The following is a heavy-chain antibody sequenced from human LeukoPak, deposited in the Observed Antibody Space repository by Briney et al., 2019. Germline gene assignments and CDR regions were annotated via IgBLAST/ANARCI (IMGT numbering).Heavy chain of an antibody. CDR3: TREDDSSGYRPFDI. CDR1: GYTFTGYH. CDR2: INPNSGGT. Sequence: EASVKVSCKASGYTFTGYHIHWVRQPPGQGLEWMGRINPNSGGTNYAQKFQGRVTMTRDTSISTAYMDLSSLRSDDTAVYYCTREDDSSGYRPFDIWGQGTMVTVSS. J-gene: IGHJ3*02. V-gene: IGHV1-2*06. D-gene: IGHD3-22*01.